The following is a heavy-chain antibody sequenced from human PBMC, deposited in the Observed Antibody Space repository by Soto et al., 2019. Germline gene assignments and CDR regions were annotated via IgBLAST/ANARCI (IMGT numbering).Heavy chain of an antibody. CDR3: ARGEAVAGTIDY. CDR1: GGTFSSYA. D-gene: IGHD6-19*01. CDR2: INPISGST. J-gene: IGHJ4*02. Sequence: GASVKVSCKASGGTFSSYAISWVRQAPGQGLEWMGWINPISGSTNYAQKFQGWVTMTRDTSISTAYMELSRLRSYDTAVYYCARGEAVAGTIDYWGQGTLVTVSS. V-gene: IGHV1-2*04.